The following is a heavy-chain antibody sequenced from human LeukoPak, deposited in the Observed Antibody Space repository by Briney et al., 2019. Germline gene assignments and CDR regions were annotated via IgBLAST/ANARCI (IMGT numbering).Heavy chain of an antibody. Sequence: PSETLSLTCTVSGGSISTYYWSWIRQPPGKGLEWIGYIYHSGSTYYNPSLKSRVTISVDRSKNQFSLKLSSVTAADTAVYYCARRPPTTYYFDYWGQGTLVTVSS. V-gene: IGHV4-59*12. CDR1: GGSISTYY. D-gene: IGHD1-1*01. CDR2: IYHSGST. CDR3: ARRPPTTYYFDY. J-gene: IGHJ4*02.